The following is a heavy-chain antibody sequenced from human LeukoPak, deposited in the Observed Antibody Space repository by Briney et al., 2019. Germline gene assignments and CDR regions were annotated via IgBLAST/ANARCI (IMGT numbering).Heavy chain of an antibody. CDR3: ARIPGYFDWLLWVYFDY. CDR1: GGSINSSSYY. V-gene: IGHV4-39*01. J-gene: IGHJ4*02. Sequence: SETLSLTCTVSGGSINSSSYYWGWIRQPPGKGLEWIGSIFYSGNTYDNPSLKSRVTISVDTSKNQFSLKLGSVTAADTAVYYCARIPGYFDWLLWVYFDYWGQGTLVTVSS. D-gene: IGHD3-9*01. CDR2: IFYSGNT.